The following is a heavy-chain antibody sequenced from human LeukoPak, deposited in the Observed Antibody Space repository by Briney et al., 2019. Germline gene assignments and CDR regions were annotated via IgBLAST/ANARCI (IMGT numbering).Heavy chain of an antibody. Sequence: GGSLRLSYAASGFTFSSYGMHWVRQAPGKGLEWVAVISYDGSNKYYADSVKGRFTISRDNSKNTLYLQMNSLRAEDTAVYYCAKDAYYDSGRYFDYWGQGTLVTVSS. D-gene: IGHD3-10*01. CDR1: GFTFSSYG. CDR3: AKDAYYDSGRYFDY. CDR2: ISYDGSNK. V-gene: IGHV3-30*18. J-gene: IGHJ4*02.